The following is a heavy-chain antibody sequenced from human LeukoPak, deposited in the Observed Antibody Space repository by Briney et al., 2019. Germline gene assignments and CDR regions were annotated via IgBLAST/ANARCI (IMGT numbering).Heavy chain of an antibody. Sequence: SETLSLTCTVYGGSFTDYFWTWIRQSPGKRLEWIGEINDYTGATTYNPSLNSRVPISLEKSKNQFSLKLRSVTAAATAVYYCARGRIAKIVVVHSFSYGMDVWGQGTTVTVSS. CDR3: ARGRIAKIVVVHSFSYGMDV. D-gene: IGHD3-22*01. J-gene: IGHJ6*02. V-gene: IGHV4-34*01. CDR1: GGSFTDYF. CDR2: INDYTGAT.